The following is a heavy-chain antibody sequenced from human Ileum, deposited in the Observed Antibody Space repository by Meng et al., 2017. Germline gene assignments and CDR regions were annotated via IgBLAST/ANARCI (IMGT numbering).Heavy chain of an antibody. Sequence: KVSCKGSGYSFTSYWIGWVRQMPGKGLEWMGIIYPGDSDTRYSPSFQGQVTISADKSISTAYLQWSSLKASDTAMYYCARGSDITIFGVVIPYYFNYWAREPLAPFP. CDR1: GYSFTSYW. CDR2: IYPGDSDT. D-gene: IGHD3-3*01. CDR3: ARGSDITIFGVVIPYYFNY. J-gene: IGHJ4*02. V-gene: IGHV5-51*01.